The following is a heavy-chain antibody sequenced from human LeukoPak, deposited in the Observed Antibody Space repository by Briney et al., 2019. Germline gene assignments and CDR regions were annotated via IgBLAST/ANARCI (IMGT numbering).Heavy chain of an antibody. V-gene: IGHV4-4*07. Sequence: SETLSLTCTVSGVSISSYYWSWLRQPAGKGLEWIGRIYTSGSTNYNPSLKSRVTMSVDTSKNQFSLKLSSVPAADTAVYYCARGRYYYDSSGYYVFDYWGQGTLVTVSS. CDR1: GVSISSYY. J-gene: IGHJ4*02. D-gene: IGHD3-22*01. CDR2: IYTSGST. CDR3: ARGRYYYDSSGYYVFDY.